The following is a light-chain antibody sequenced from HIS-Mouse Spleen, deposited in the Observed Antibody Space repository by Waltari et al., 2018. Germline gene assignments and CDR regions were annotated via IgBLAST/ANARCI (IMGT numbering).Light chain of an antibody. CDR1: SSDVGGYNY. Sequence: QSALTQPASVSGSPGQSITISCTGTSSDVGGYNYVSWYQQHPGKATKLMIYDVSNRPLGVSNRFAGSKYGKPASLTISGLQAEDEADYYCSSYTSSSTLVFGGGTKLTVL. V-gene: IGLV2-14*03. CDR2: DVS. J-gene: IGLJ3*02. CDR3: SSYTSSSTLV.